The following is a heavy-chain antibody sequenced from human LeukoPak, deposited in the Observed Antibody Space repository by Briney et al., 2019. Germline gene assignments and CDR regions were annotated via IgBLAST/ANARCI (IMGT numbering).Heavy chain of an antibody. J-gene: IGHJ6*02. D-gene: IGHD6-6*01. CDR2: ISSSSSYI. CDR3: AREKEAARYYYYYYGMDV. V-gene: IGHV3-21*01. Sequence: RGSLRPSCAASGFTFSSYSMNWVRQAPGKGLEWVSSISSSSSYIYYADSVKGRFTISRDNAKNSLYLQMNSLRAEDTAVYYCAREKEAARYYYYYYGMDVWGQGTTVTVSS. CDR1: GFTFSSYS.